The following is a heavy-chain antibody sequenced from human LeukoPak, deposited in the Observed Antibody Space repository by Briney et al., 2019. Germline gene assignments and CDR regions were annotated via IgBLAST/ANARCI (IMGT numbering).Heavy chain of an antibody. V-gene: IGHV4-34*01. CDR3: AGTKYLSWFDP. CDR1: GGSFSGYY. D-gene: IGHD2/OR15-2a*01. J-gene: IGHJ5*02. Sequence: SETLSLTCAVYGGSFSGYYWSWIRQPPGKGLEWMGEINHGGSTNYNPSLKSRVTISTDTSKNKFSLRLSSVTAADTAVYYCAGTKYLSWFDPWGQGTLVTVSS. CDR2: INHGGST.